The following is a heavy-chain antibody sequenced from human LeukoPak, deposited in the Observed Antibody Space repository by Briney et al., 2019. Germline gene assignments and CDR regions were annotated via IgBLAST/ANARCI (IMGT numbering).Heavy chain of an antibody. CDR1: GFTFSSYA. CDR2: ISGSSGLT. CDR3: ARRGESANYGDYRFDY. Sequence: GGSLRLSCAASGFTFSSYAMSWVRQAPGRGLEWVSAISGSSGLTYYADSVKGRFTISRDNSKNTLYLQMNSLRAEDTAVYYCARRGESANYGDYRFDYWGQGTLVTVSS. D-gene: IGHD4-17*01. V-gene: IGHV3-23*01. J-gene: IGHJ4*02.